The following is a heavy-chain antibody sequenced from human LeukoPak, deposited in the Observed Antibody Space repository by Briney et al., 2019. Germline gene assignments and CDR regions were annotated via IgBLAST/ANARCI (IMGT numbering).Heavy chain of an antibody. CDR2: ISWNSGSI. V-gene: IGHV3-9*01. D-gene: IGHD2-2*01. J-gene: IGHJ3*02. Sequence: PGGSLRLSCAASGFTFSSYAMSWVRQAPGKGLEWVSGISWNSGSIGYADSVKGRFTISRDNAKNSLYLQMNSLRAEDTALYYCAKSGAAAFLVFDAFDIWGQGTMVTVSS. CDR3: AKSGAAAFLVFDAFDI. CDR1: GFTFSSYA.